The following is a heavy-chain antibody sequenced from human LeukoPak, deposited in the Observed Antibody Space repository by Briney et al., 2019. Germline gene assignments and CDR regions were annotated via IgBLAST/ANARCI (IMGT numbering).Heavy chain of an antibody. CDR3: ARYNSGWNDY. CDR1: GFIVSSNY. V-gene: IGHV3-11*06. D-gene: IGHD6-19*01. J-gene: IGHJ4*02. Sequence: PGGSLRLSCAASGFIVSSNYMNWVRQAPGKGLEWVSYISSSSSYTNYADSVKGRFTISRDNAKNSPYLQMDSLRAEDTAIYYCARYNSGWNDYWGQGTLVTVSS. CDR2: ISSSSSYT.